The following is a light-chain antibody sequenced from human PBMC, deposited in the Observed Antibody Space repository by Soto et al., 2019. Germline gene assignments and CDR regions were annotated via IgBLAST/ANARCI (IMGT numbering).Light chain of an antibody. J-gene: IGKJ1*01. CDR2: GAS. V-gene: IGKV3-15*01. Sequence: EIVMTQSPANLSVSPGERATLSCRASQSVSSNLAWYQQKPGQAPRLLIYGASTRATGIPARFSGSGSGTEFTLTISSLQSADFAVYYCQPYNNWPPAFGQGTKVDIK. CDR1: QSVSSN. CDR3: QPYNNWPPA.